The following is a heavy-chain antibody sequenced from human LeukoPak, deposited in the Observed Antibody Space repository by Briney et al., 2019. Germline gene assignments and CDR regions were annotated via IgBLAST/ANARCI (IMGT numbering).Heavy chain of an antibody. J-gene: IGHJ4*02. Sequence: GGSLRLSCAASGFTFSSYWMHWVRQAPGKGLVWVSRINTDGSSTSYADSVKGRFTISRDNAKNTLYLRMNSLRAEDTAVYYCARDQDYDFWSGYWHWGQGTLVTVSS. CDR3: ARDQDYDFWSGYWH. CDR1: GFTFSSYW. V-gene: IGHV3-74*01. CDR2: INTDGSST. D-gene: IGHD3-3*01.